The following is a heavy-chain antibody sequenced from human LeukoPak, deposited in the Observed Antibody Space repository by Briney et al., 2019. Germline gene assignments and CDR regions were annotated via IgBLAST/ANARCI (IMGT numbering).Heavy chain of an antibody. D-gene: IGHD5-24*01. V-gene: IGHV3-11*01. CDR2: ISSSGSTI. Sequence: PGGSLRLSGAASGFTFSDYYMSWIRQAPGKGLEWVSYISSSGSTIYYADSVKGRFTISRDNAKNSLYLQMNSLRAEDTAVYYCARSRRDGYNYYFDYWGQGTLVTVSS. J-gene: IGHJ4*02. CDR3: ARSRRDGYNYYFDY. CDR1: GFTFSDYY.